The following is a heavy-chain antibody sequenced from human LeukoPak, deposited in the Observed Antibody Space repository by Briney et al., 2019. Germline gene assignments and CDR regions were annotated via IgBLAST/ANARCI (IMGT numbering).Heavy chain of an antibody. V-gene: IGHV3-64D*09. CDR1: GFTISIYA. J-gene: IGHJ4*02. Sequence: GGSLRLSCSASGFTISIYAMHWVRQAPGKGLEYVSCISSKGVSTYYADSVKGRFTISRDNSKDTMFLQMSSLRPEDTAVYYCVKGGQYSSSSHFDYWGQGTLVTVSS. CDR3: VKGGQYSSSSHFDY. CDR2: ISSKGVST. D-gene: IGHD6-6*01.